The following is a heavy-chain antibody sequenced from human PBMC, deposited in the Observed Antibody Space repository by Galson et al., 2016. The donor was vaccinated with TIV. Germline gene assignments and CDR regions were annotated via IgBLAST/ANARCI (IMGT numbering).Heavy chain of an antibody. Sequence: SLRLSCTASGFTIIDYYMTWIRQAPGKGLEWLSYINYGGSPKYDVDSMKGRLTMSTDIGKNSLFLDMKSLTVEDTAVYYCARYGGDHYGLGVWGQGTRVTVSS. D-gene: IGHD2-21*02. V-gene: IGHV3-11*01. CDR3: ARYGGDHYGLGV. CDR2: INYGGSPK. CDR1: GFTIIDYY. J-gene: IGHJ6*02.